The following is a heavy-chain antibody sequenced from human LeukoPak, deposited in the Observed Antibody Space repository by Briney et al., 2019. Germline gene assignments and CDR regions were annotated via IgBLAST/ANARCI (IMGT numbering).Heavy chain of an antibody. CDR1: GGSFSGYY. Sequence: SETLSLTCAVYGGSFSGYYWSWIRQPPGKGLEWIGEINHSGSTNYNPSLKSRVTISVDTSKNQFSLKLSSVTAADTAVYYCATSPRRIAARTGPYYYYMDVWGKGTTVTVSS. J-gene: IGHJ6*03. CDR2: INHSGST. V-gene: IGHV4-34*01. D-gene: IGHD6-6*01. CDR3: ATSPRRIAARTGPYYYYMDV.